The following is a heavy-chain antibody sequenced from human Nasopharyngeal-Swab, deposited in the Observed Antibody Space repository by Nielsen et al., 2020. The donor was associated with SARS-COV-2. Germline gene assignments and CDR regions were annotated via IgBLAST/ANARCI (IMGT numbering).Heavy chain of an antibody. Sequence: KVSCKGSGYSFTSYWIGWVRQMPGKGLEWMGIIYPGDSDTRYRPSFQDQVTISADKSISTAYLQWSSLMASDTAMYYCARHQSGGSSSSRWFDPWGQGTLVTVSS. V-gene: IGHV5-51*01. J-gene: IGHJ5*02. D-gene: IGHD6-6*01. CDR1: GYSFTSYW. CDR2: IYPGDSDT. CDR3: ARHQSGGSSSSRWFDP.